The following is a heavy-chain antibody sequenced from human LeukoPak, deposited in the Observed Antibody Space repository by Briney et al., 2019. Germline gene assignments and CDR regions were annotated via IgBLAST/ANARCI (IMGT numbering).Heavy chain of an antibody. V-gene: IGHV1-8*01. J-gene: IGHJ5*02. Sequence: ASVKVSCKASRYTFTSYDINWVRQATGQGLEWMGWMNPNSGNTGYAQKFQGRVTMTRNTSISTDYMELSSLRSEDTALYYCARTETLEGWFDPWGQGTLVTVSS. CDR2: MNPNSGNT. D-gene: IGHD2-21*02. CDR1: RYTFTSYD. CDR3: ARTETLEGWFDP.